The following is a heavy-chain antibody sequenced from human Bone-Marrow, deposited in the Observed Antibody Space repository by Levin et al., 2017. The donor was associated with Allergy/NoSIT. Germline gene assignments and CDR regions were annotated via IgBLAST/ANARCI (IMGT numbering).Heavy chain of an antibody. D-gene: IGHD3-10*01. V-gene: IGHV3-7*01. CDR3: ARVGVWFGEEYFDY. Sequence: ETLSLTCAASGFTFSSYWMSWVRQAPGKGLEWVANIKQDGSEKYYVDSVKGRFTISRDNAKNSLYLQMNSLRAEDTAVYYCARVGVWFGEEYFDYWGQGTLVTVSS. CDR1: GFTFSSYW. J-gene: IGHJ4*02. CDR2: IKQDGSEK.